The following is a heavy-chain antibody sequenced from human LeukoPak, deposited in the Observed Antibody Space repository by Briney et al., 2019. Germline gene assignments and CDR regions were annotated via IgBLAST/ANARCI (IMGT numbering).Heavy chain of an antibody. CDR2: ISGSGGST. D-gene: IGHD1-26*01. Sequence: GGSLRLSCAASGFTFSSYAMSWVRQAPGKGLEWVSAISGSGGSTYYADSVKGRFTISRDNSKNTLYLQMNSLRAEDTAVYYCMKRGAEVGTTVAPGDYWGQGTLVTVSS. V-gene: IGHV3-23*01. J-gene: IGHJ4*02. CDR1: GFTFSSYA. CDR3: MKRGAEVGTTVAPGDY.